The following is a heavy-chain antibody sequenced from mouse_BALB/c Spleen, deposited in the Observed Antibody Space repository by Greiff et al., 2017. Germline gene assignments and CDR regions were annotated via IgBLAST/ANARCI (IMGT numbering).Heavy chain of an antibody. CDR2: IYPGDGDT. D-gene: IGHD3-2*01. CDR1: GYAFSSYW. Sequence: QVQLKESGAELVRPGSSVKISCKASGYAFSSYWMNWVKQRPGQGLEWIGQIYPGDGDTNYNGKFKGKATLTADKSSSTAYMQLSSLTSEDSAVYFCARSDSSGRDYWGQGTTLTVSS. V-gene: IGHV1-80*01. CDR3: ARSDSSGRDY. J-gene: IGHJ2*01.